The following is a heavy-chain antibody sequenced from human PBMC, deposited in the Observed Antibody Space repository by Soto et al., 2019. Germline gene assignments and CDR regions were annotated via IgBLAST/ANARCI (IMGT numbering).Heavy chain of an antibody. Sequence: ASVKVSCKASGYTFTRSGISWVRQAPGQGLEWMGWISTYNGDTNYAQTFQGRVTMTTDTSTSTVHMEVRSLRSDDTAVYYCAREGVAPYYYYGIDGRGQGTPVTVSS. CDR1: GYTFTRSG. CDR3: AREGVAPYYYYGIDG. D-gene: IGHD5-12*01. CDR2: ISTYNGDT. V-gene: IGHV1-18*01. J-gene: IGHJ6*02.